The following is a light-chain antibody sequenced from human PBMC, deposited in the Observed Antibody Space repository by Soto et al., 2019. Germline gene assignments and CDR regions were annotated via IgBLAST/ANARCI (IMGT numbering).Light chain of an antibody. CDR2: MRS. Sequence: DIVLTQSPLSQPVTPGEPASISCRSSQSLLHSNGNTYVDWYLQKPGQSPQLLIYMRSNRASGVPDRFSGSGSGTDFTLKISRVEADDVGVYYCMQALQTPWTFGQGTKVEIK. CDR3: MQALQTPWT. J-gene: IGKJ1*01. V-gene: IGKV2-28*01. CDR1: QSLLHSNGNTY.